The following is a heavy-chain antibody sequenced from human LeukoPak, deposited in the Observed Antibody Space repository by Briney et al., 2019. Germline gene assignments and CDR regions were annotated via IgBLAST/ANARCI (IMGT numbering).Heavy chain of an antibody. CDR3: ARPQGFYYDSAGYPDY. Sequence: GGSLRLSCAASGFTFSDYYMSWIRQAPGKGLEWVSYISSSGSTIYYADSVKGRFTISRDNAKNSLYLQMNSLRAEDTAVYYCARPQGFYYDSAGYPDYWGQGTWVTVSS. D-gene: IGHD3-22*01. CDR1: GFTFSDYY. V-gene: IGHV3-11*01. CDR2: ISSSGSTI. J-gene: IGHJ4*02.